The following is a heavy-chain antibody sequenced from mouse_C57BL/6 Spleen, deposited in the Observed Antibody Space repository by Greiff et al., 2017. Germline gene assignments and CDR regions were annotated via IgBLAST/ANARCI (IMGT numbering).Heavy chain of an antibody. Sequence: QVQLQQPGAELVRPGSSVKLSCKASGYTFTSYWMHWVKQRPIQGLEWIGNIDPSDSETHYNQKFKDKATLTVDKSSSTAYMQLSSLTSEDSAVYYCASGNYEAMDYWGQGTSVTVSS. J-gene: IGHJ4*01. CDR2: IDPSDSET. D-gene: IGHD2-1*01. CDR1: GYTFTSYW. CDR3: ASGNYEAMDY. V-gene: IGHV1-52*01.